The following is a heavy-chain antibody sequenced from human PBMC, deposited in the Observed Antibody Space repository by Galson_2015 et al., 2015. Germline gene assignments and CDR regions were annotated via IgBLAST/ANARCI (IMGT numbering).Heavy chain of an antibody. CDR3: ARVSVDRLGASYFDY. CDR2: ISYDGSNK. V-gene: IGHV3-30-3*01. CDR1: GFTFSSYA. Sequence: SLRLSCAASGFTFSSYAMHWVRQAPGKGLEWVAVISYDGSNKYYADSVKGRFTISRDNSKNTLYLQMNSLRAEDTAVYYCARVSVDRLGASYFDYWGQGTLVTVSS. J-gene: IGHJ4*02. D-gene: IGHD1-26*01.